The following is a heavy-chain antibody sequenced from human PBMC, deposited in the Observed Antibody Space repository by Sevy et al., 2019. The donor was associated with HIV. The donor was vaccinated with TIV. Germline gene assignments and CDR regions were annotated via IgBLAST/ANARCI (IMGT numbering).Heavy chain of an antibody. V-gene: IGHV3-23*01. J-gene: IGHJ4*02. CDR3: AGGFWSGFDY. CDR2: ISGHGGST. D-gene: IGHD3-3*01. CDR1: GFIFSSYV. Sequence: GGSLRLSCVASGFIFSSYVMNWVRQAPGKGLEWVSTISGHGGSTYYADSVKGRFTISRDNSKNTVDLQMNSLRAEDTAVYYCAGGFWSGFDYWGQGTLVTVSS.